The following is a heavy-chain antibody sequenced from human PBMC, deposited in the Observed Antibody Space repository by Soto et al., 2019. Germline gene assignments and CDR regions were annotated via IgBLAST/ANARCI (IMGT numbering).Heavy chain of an antibody. CDR3: ARDARGHNWNYNLGPRNGLDDAFDI. V-gene: IGHV4-39*02. J-gene: IGHJ3*02. CDR2: TYYTGAT. CDR1: GGSISDSSYY. Sequence: SETLSLTCAVSGGSISDSSYYWGWIRQPPGKGLEWIGATYYTGATYYNPSLTSRVTISGDTSKNQFSLKLSSVTAADTAVYYCARDARGHNWNYNLGPRNGLDDAFDIWGQGTMVTVSS. D-gene: IGHD1-7*01.